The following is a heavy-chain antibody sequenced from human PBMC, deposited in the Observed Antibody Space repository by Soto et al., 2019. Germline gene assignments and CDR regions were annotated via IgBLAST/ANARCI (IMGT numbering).Heavy chain of an antibody. D-gene: IGHD2-21*02. CDR2: VNPSGGHT. J-gene: IGHJ4*02. Sequence: QVQLMQSGAEVKKPGASVKVSCKASGDTFTDYYIHWVRQAPGQGLEWMGTVNPSGGHTNYAQHFQGRVTMTRDTSTSTLYMELTSLTSDDTAIYYCARGGHVVVVTAALDYWGQGTLVTVSS. CDR1: GDTFTDYY. CDR3: ARGGHVVVVTAALDY. V-gene: IGHV1-46*01.